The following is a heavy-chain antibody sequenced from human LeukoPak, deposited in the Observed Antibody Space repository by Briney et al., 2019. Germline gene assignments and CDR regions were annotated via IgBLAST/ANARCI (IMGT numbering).Heavy chain of an antibody. CDR2: ISGSGGTT. CDR1: GFTFSSYA. Sequence: PGGFLRLSCAASGFTFSSYAMSWVRQAPGKGLEWVSAISGSGGTTYYADSVKGRFTISRDNSKNTLYLQMDSLRAEDTAVYYCAKSGDSSGYYFYYFDNWGQGTLVTVSS. J-gene: IGHJ4*02. D-gene: IGHD3-22*01. V-gene: IGHV3-23*01. CDR3: AKSGDSSGYYFYYFDN.